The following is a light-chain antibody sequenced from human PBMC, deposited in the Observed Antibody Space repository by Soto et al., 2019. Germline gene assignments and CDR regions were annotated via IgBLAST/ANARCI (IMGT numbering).Light chain of an antibody. CDR2: RNN. CDR3: AAWDGSLSGQV. CDR1: RSNIGRND. V-gene: IGLV1-47*01. J-gene: IGLJ3*02. Sequence: QSVLTQPPSASGTPGQRVIISCSGSRSNIGRNDVFWYQQLPGAAPKLLIFRNNQRPSGVPDRISGSKSGTSASLDISGLRSEDESDYYCAAWDGSLSGQVFGGGTKVTVL.